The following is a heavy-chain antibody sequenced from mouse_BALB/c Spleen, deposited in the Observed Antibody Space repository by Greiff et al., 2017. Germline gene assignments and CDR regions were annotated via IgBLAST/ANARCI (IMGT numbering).Heavy chain of an antibody. V-gene: IGHV3-8*02. CDR3: ARGGSSGPDWFAY. J-gene: IGHJ3*01. CDR1: GDSITSGY. D-gene: IGHD3-1*01. Sequence: EVKLMESGPSLVKPSQTLSLTCSVTGDSITSGYWNWIRKFPGNKLEYMGYISYSGSTYYNPSLKSRISITRDTSKNQYYLQLNSVTTEDTATYYGARGGSSGPDWFAYWGQGTLVTVSA. CDR2: ISYSGST.